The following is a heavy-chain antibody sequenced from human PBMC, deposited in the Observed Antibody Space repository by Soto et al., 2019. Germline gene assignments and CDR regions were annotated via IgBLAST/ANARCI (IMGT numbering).Heavy chain of an antibody. V-gene: IGHV3-7*05. Sequence: PGGSLRLSCTASGFSFSNYWMRWVRQTPGKGLEWVANIRQDGGEKNYVDAVRGRFTISRDNARNSLYLQMNSLRVEDTAVYYCTSRNLQLCFISACSAVYDAWCQRAPVPVSS. CDR2: IRQDGGEK. CDR1: GFSFSNYW. J-gene: IGHJ5*02. CDR3: TSRNLQLCFISACSAVYDA. D-gene: IGHD1-1*01.